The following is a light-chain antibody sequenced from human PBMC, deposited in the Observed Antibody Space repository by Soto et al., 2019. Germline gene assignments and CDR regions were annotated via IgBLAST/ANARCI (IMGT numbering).Light chain of an antibody. CDR2: GAS. CDR1: HSISTY. V-gene: IGKV3-20*01. Sequence: EIVLTQSPATLSLSPGGRATLSCRASHSISTYLGWYQQRPGQAPRLLIYGASSRATGIPDRFSGSGSGTDFTLTISRLEPEDFAVYYCQQYGSSITFGQGTRLEIK. CDR3: QQYGSSIT. J-gene: IGKJ5*01.